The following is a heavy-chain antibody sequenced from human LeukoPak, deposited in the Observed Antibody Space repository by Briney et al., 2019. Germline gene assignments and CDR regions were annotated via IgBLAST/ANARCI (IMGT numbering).Heavy chain of an antibody. V-gene: IGHV3-11*01. CDR2: ISSSGSTI. D-gene: IGHD5-24*01. CDR1: GFTYNDYY. Sequence: GGSLRLSCAASGFTYNDYYMSWIRQAPGKGLEGVSYISSSGSTIFYADSVKGRFTISRDNAKNSLYLQRNSLRAEDTAVYYCARDSSSRWLQNYYFDYWGQGTLVTVSS. CDR3: ARDSSSRWLQNYYFDY. J-gene: IGHJ4*02.